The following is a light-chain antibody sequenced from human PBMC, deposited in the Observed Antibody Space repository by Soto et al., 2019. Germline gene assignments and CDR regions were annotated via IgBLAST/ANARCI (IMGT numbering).Light chain of an antibody. Sequence: QSVLTQPASVSGSPGQSITISCTGTSSDVGGYNYVSWYQQHPGKAPKFMIYDVSNRPSGVSNRFSGSKSGNTASLTISGLQAEDEADYYCSLYTSSSTLVFGGGTKLTVL. CDR1: SSDVGGYNY. CDR2: DVS. CDR3: SLYTSSSTLV. V-gene: IGLV2-14*01. J-gene: IGLJ2*01.